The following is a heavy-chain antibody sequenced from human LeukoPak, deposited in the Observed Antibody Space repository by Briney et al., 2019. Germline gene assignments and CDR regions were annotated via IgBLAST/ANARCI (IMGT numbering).Heavy chain of an antibody. CDR1: GFPLSSYA. J-gene: IGHJ4*02. D-gene: IGHD1-26*01. CDR2: VHGDGNNI. CDR3: ARARVGDPTDY. V-gene: IGHV3-74*01. Sequence: GGSLRLSCAASGFPLSSYAMYGVRQAPGKGLVWVSRVHGDGNNIGYADSVKGRFTIFRDNAKNTLYLQMNSLRPDDTAVYYCARARVGDPTDYWGQGTLVTVSS.